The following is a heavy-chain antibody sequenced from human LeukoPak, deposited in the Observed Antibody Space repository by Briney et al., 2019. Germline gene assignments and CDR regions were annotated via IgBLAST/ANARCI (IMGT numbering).Heavy chain of an antibody. D-gene: IGHD5-18*01. Sequence: GASVKVSCKASGYTFTGYYMHWVRQAPGQGLEWMGWINPNSGGTNYAQKFQGRVTMTRDTSISTVYMELSRLRSDDTAVHYCAREFGYSYGYYWFDPWGQGTLVTVSS. J-gene: IGHJ5*02. CDR3: AREFGYSYGYYWFDP. CDR1: GYTFTGYY. CDR2: INPNSGGT. V-gene: IGHV1-2*02.